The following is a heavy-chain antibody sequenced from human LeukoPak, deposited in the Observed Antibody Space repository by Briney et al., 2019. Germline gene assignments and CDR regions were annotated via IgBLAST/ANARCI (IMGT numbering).Heavy chain of an antibody. CDR3: ARAGDSSGYCDS. CDR2: INHSGST. Sequence: SETLSLTCAVYGGSFSGYYWSWIRQPPGKGLEWIGEINHSGSTNYSPSLRSRVTISVGTSKNQFSLKLSSVTAADTAVYYCARAGDSSGYCDSWGQGTLVTVSS. D-gene: IGHD3-22*01. CDR1: GGSFSGYY. V-gene: IGHV4-34*01. J-gene: IGHJ4*02.